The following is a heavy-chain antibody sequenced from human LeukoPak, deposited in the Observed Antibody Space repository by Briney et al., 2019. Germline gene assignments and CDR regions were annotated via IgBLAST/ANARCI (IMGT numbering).Heavy chain of an antibody. D-gene: IGHD3-22*01. CDR2: ISGSGGST. V-gene: IGHV3-23*01. CDR3: AKDKDYYDSSGYSDY. CDR1: GFTFSSYA. J-gene: IGHJ4*02. Sequence: QPGGSLRLSYAASGFTFSSYAMSWVRQAPGKGLEWVSAISGSGGSTYYADSVKGRFTISRDNSKNTLYLQMNSLRAEDTAVYYCAKDKDYYDSSGYSDYWGQGTLVTVSS.